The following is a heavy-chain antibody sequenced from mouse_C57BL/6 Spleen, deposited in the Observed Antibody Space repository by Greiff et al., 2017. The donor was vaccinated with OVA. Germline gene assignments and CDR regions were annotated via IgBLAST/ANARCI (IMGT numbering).Heavy chain of an antibody. J-gene: IGHJ3*01. CDR2: ISYDGSN. V-gene: IGHV3-6*01. D-gene: IGHD2-4*01. Sequence: EVKLVESGPGLVKPSQSLSLTCSVTGYSITSGYYWNWIRQFPGNKLEWMGYISYDGSNNYNPSLKNRISITRDTSKNQFFLKLNSVTTEDTATYYCASSYYDYDAYWGQGTLVTVSA. CDR3: ASSYYDYDAY. CDR1: GYSITSGYY.